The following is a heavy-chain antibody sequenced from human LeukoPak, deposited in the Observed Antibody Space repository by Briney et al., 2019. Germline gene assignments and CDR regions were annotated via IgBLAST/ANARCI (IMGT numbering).Heavy chain of an antibody. CDR1: GGTFISYA. Sequence: GASVKVSCKASGGTFISYAIIWVLQAPGQGLEWMGGLIPIFGTANYAQKFQSRVTITADEYTSTAYMELSSLRSEDTAVYYCATQQDIVVVVAAHIYYYYYMDVWGKGTTVTISS. CDR3: ATQQDIVVVVAAHIYYYYYMDV. D-gene: IGHD2-15*01. CDR2: LIPIFGTA. J-gene: IGHJ6*03. V-gene: IGHV1-69*13.